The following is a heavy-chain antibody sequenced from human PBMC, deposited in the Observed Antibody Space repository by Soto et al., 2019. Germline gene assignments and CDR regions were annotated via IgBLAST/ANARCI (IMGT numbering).Heavy chain of an antibody. Sequence: QVQLVQSGAEVKKPGASVKVSCKASGHTFTSYGISWVRQAPGQGLEWMGWISAYNGNTNYAQKLQGSVTMTTDTSTSTAYMELRSLRSDDTAVYYCASSLLVGYGLEGESDWGQGTLVTVSS. J-gene: IGHJ4*02. D-gene: IGHD5-18*01. V-gene: IGHV1-18*01. CDR3: ASSLLVGYGLEGESD. CDR2: ISAYNGNT. CDR1: GHTFTSYG.